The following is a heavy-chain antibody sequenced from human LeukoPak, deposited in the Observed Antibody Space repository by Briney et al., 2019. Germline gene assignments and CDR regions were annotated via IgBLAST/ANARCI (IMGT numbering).Heavy chain of an antibody. CDR2: IYPRDGST. J-gene: IGHJ4*02. CDR3: ARDQEGFVY. Sequence: ASVKVSCKAYGYTFTSNYIHWVRQAPGQGLEWMGMIYPRDGSTSYAQKFQGRVTVTRDTSTSTVHMELSGLKSEDTAVYYCARDQEGFVYWGQGTLVTVSS. CDR1: GYTFTSNY. V-gene: IGHV1-46*01.